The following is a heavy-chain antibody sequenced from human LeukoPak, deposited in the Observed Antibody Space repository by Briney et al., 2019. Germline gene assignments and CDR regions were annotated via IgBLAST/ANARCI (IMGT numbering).Heavy chain of an antibody. Sequence: GGSLRLSCAASGFTFSSYAMHWVRQAPGKGLEWVAIISYDGSNKYYADSVKGRFTISRDNSKNTLYLQMNSLRAEDTAVYYCAKLANGGNSETDVFDIWGQGTMVTVSS. V-gene: IGHV3-30*18. CDR3: AKLANGGNSETDVFDI. CDR2: ISYDGSNK. J-gene: IGHJ3*02. D-gene: IGHD4-23*01. CDR1: GFTFSSYA.